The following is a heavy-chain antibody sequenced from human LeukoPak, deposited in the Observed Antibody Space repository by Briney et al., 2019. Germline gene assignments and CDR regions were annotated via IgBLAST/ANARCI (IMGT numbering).Heavy chain of an antibody. J-gene: IGHJ4*02. V-gene: IGHV1-46*01. CDR3: ARYQEGFDY. CDR2: IHPRDGST. Sequence: ASVKVSCKASGYTFTSNYIHWVRQAPGQGLEWMGMIHPRDGSTSYAQKFQGRITVTRDTSTSTVHMELSGLRSEDTAVYYCARYQEGFDYWGQGTLVTVSS. CDR1: GYTFTSNY.